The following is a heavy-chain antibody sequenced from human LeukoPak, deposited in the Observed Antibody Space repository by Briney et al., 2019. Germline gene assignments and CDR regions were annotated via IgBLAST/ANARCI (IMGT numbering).Heavy chain of an antibody. CDR2: IHSDGSST. V-gene: IGHV3-74*01. CDR1: GFTFSTYW. CDR3: ARDLLTVTASYYYYYYMDV. Sequence: GGSLRLSCAASGFTFSTYWMHWVRQAPGKGLVWVSRIHSDGSSTSYADSVKGRFTISRDNAKNTLYLQMNSLRSEDTAVYYCARDLLTVTASYYYYYYMDVWGKGTTVTVSS. J-gene: IGHJ6*03. D-gene: IGHD4-17*01.